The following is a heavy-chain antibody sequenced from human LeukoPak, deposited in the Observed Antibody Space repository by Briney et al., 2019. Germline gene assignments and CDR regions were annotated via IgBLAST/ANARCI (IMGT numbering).Heavy chain of an antibody. D-gene: IGHD2-15*01. Sequence: SETLSLTCTVSGGSISNYFWSWIRQPAGKGLEWIGRIYRSGTTNYNPSLKSRVTVALDTSKSQFSLKLSSVTAADTAVYYCARCATPRIACFDFWGQGTLVTVSS. CDR2: IYRSGTT. CDR3: ARCATPRIACFDF. CDR1: GGSISNYF. V-gene: IGHV4-4*07. J-gene: IGHJ5*01.